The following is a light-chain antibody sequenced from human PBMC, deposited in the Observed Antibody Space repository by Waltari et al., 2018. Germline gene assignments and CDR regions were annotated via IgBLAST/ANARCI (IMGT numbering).Light chain of an antibody. CDR3: QQLNSYPRT. Sequence: IQLTQSPSFLSASVGDRATITCRASQGISSYLAWYQQKPVKAPKLLIYAASTLQSGVPSRFSGSGSGTEFTLTISSLQPEDFATYYCQQLNSYPRTFGGGTKVEIK. CDR1: QGISSY. J-gene: IGKJ4*01. CDR2: AAS. V-gene: IGKV1-9*01.